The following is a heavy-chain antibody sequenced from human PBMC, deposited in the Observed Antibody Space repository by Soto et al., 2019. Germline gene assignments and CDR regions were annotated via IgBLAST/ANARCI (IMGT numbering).Heavy chain of an antibody. CDR1: GFTFSSYG. V-gene: IGHV3-30*18. Sequence: GGSLRLSCAASGFTFSSYGMHWVRQAPGKGLEWVAVISYDGSNKYYADSVKGRFTISRDNSKNTLYLQMNSLRAEDTAVYYCAKDSNYDFWSGSYSFDYWGQGTLVTVSS. CDR2: ISYDGSNK. CDR3: AKDSNYDFWSGSYSFDY. J-gene: IGHJ4*02. D-gene: IGHD3-3*01.